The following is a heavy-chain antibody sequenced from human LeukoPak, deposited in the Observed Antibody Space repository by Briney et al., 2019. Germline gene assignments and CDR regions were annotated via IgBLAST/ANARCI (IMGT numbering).Heavy chain of an antibody. J-gene: IGHJ4*02. D-gene: IGHD3-16*02. CDR3: ARDYRLSWFDY. Sequence: GGSLRLSCAASGFTFSDAWMSWVRQAPGKGLEWLGRIKSKTDGGTTDYAAPVKGRFTISRDDSKNTLYLQMNSLRAEDTAVYFCARDYRLSWFDYWGQGTLVTVSS. V-gene: IGHV3-15*01. CDR2: IKSKTDGGTT. CDR1: GFTFSDAW.